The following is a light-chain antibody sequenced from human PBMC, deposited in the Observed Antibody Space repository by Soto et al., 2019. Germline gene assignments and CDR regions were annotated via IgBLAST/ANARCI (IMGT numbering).Light chain of an antibody. CDR3: QQYGSSGT. V-gene: IGKV3-20*01. Sequence: FSLSPATLAPSSGQRTTLSCRASQSVSNNYLAWYQQKPGQAPRLLIYGASNRATGIPDRFSGSGSGTDFTLTISRLEPEDFAVYYCQQYGSSGTFGQGTKVDI. CDR2: GAS. CDR1: QSVSNNY. J-gene: IGKJ1*01.